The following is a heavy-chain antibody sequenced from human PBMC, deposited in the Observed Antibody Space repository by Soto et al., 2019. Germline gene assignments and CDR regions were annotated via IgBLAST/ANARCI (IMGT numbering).Heavy chain of an antibody. CDR3: ARRIDGFTPHFDY. CDR2: IYPGDSNT. D-gene: IGHD2-15*01. Sequence: PGESLKISCKGSGFSFTSHWIGWVRQMPGEGLEWMGIIYPGDSNTRYSPSFPGQVTISADKSISTAYLQWSSLKASDTAMYYCARRIDGFTPHFDYWGQGTLVTVSS. J-gene: IGHJ4*02. V-gene: IGHV5-51*01. CDR1: GFSFTSHW.